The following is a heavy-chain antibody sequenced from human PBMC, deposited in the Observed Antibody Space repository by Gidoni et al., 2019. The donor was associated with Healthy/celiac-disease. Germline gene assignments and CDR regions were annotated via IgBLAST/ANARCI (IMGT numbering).Heavy chain of an antibody. CDR1: GFTFSSYS. CDR3: ARIAVAGSFDY. D-gene: IGHD6-19*01. Sequence: EVQLVESGGGLVKPGGSLSVSCAASGFTFSSYSMNWVRQAPGKGLEWVSSISSSSSYIYYADSVKGRFTISRDNAKNSLYLQMNSLRAEDTAVYYCARIAVAGSFDYWGQGTLVTVSS. J-gene: IGHJ4*02. CDR2: ISSSSSYI. V-gene: IGHV3-21*01.